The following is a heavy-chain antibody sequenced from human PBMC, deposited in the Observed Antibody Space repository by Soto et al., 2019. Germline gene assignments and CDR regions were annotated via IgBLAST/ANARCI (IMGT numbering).Heavy chain of an antibody. V-gene: IGHV3-23*01. J-gene: IGHJ6*02. CDR3: ARGDRGGSGSPASYYYSGLDV. D-gene: IGHD3-10*01. Sequence: DVQLLESGGDLVQPGGSLRLSCAASGFTFSSYAMSWVRQAPGKGLEWVSSVSAGGDMTYYSDSVKGRFTISRDNSNNALFLQMNSLGAEDTALYYCARGDRGGSGSPASYYYSGLDVWGQGTTVTVSS. CDR1: GFTFSSYA. CDR2: VSAGGDMT.